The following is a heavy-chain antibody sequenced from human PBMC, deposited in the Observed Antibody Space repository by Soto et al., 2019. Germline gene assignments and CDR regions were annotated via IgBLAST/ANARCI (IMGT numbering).Heavy chain of an antibody. CDR2: IYYSGST. V-gene: IGHV4-39*01. CDR1: GGSVNTSRYY. J-gene: IGHJ3*02. D-gene: IGHD2-15*01. Sequence: SETLSLTFSVYGGSVNTSRYYGDWSREPPGKGLEWIGSIYYSGSTYYNPSLKSRVTISVDTSKNQFSLKLSSVTAADTAVYYCARHNCSGGSCYFAAFDIWGQGTMVT. CDR3: ARHNCSGGSCYFAAFDI.